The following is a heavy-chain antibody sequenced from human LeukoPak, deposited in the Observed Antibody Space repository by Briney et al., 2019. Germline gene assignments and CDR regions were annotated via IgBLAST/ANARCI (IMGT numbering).Heavy chain of an antibody. CDR3: ASSEMVRGDIDRTTC. CDR2: IIPIFGTA. Sequence: GASVKVSCKASGGTFSSYAISWVRQAPGQGLEWMGGIIPIFGTANYAQKFQGRVTITADKSTSIAYMELSSLRSEDTAVYYCASSEMVRGDIDRTTCWGQGTLVTVSS. CDR1: GGTFSSYA. D-gene: IGHD3-10*01. V-gene: IGHV1-69*06. J-gene: IGHJ4*02.